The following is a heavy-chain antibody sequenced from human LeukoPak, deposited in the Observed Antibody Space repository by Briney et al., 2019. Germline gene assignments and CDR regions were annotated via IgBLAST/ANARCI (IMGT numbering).Heavy chain of an antibody. V-gene: IGHV4-39*01. CDR3: ARAILYSSYDS. J-gene: IGHJ4*02. CDR2: MYYSGGT. Sequence: SETLSLTCTVSGGSISSSSYYWGWIRQPPGKGLEWIGSMYYSGGTYYNPSLKSRVTISVDMSKNQFSLKLSSVTAADTAVYYCARAILYSSYDSWGQGTLVTVSS. D-gene: IGHD6-6*01. CDR1: GGSISSSSYY.